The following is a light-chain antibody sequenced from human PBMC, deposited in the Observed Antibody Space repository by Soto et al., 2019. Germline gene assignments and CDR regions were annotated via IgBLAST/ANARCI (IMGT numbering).Light chain of an antibody. CDR2: DAS. CDR3: QQYGSSPRT. CDR1: QSVSSSY. J-gene: IGKJ1*01. Sequence: EIVLTQSPATLSLSPGERATLSCGASQSVSSSYLAWYQQKPGLAPRLLIYDASSRATGIPDRFSGSGSWTDFNLTISRLEPEDVAVYYCQQYGSSPRTFGQGTKVEIK. V-gene: IGKV3D-20*01.